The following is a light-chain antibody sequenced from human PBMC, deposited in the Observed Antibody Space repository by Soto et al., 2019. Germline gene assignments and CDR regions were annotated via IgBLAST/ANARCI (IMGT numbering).Light chain of an antibody. CDR3: CTYAGHVPK. V-gene: IGLV2-23*02. Sequence: QSALTQPASVSGPPGQSITISCAGTTSDVAYYDLVSWYQQHPGRAPKLLIYEVDKRPSGISVRFSGSKSGATASLTISGLLPEDEAVYFCCTYAGHVPKFGGGTK. CDR1: TSDVAYYDL. CDR2: EVD. J-gene: IGLJ2*01.